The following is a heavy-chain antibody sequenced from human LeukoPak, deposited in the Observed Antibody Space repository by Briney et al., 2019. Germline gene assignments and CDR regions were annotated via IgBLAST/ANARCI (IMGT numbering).Heavy chain of an antibody. V-gene: IGHV3-21*01. CDR2: ISSSSYI. D-gene: IGHD3-22*01. J-gene: IGHJ4*02. Sequence: GGSLRLSCAASGITFSSYEMNWGRQAPGKGLEWGSYISSSSYIYYTDSVKGGFTISRDKSKNTLYLKKKSLRAEGTAVYYCARGRPAAYYYDSSGYPPFDYWGQGTLVTVSS. CDR1: GITFSSYE. CDR3: ARGRPAAYYYDSSGYPPFDY.